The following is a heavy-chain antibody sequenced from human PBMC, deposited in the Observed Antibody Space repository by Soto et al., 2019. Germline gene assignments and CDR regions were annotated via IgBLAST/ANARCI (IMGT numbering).Heavy chain of an antibody. V-gene: IGHV1-18*01. CDR1: GYTFTSYG. J-gene: IGHJ4*02. CDR2: ISAYNGNT. Sequence: QVQLVQSGAEVKKPGASVKVSCKASGYTFTSYGISWVRQAPGQGLEWMGWISAYNGNTKYAQKVQGRVTMTTDTSPITAYMELRSLRSDDTAVYYCARAVAGPQNFDYWGQGTLVTVSS. CDR3: ARAVAGPQNFDY. D-gene: IGHD6-19*01.